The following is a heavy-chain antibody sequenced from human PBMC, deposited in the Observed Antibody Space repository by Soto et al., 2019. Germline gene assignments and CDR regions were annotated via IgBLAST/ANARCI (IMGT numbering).Heavy chain of an antibody. V-gene: IGHV3-64D*06. CDR3: VKEGADFWSGYPPYFDY. Sequence: SGGSLRLSCSASGFTFSSYAMHWVRQAPGKGLEYVSAISSNGGSTYYADSVKGRFTISRDNSKNTLYLQMSSLRAEDTAVYYCVKEGADFWSGYPPYFDYWGQGTLVTVSS. CDR2: ISSNGGST. CDR1: GFTFSSYA. D-gene: IGHD3-3*01. J-gene: IGHJ4*02.